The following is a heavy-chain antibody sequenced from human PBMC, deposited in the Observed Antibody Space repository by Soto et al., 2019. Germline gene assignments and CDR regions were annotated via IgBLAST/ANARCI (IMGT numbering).Heavy chain of an antibody. CDR2: IYYSGST. V-gene: IGHV4-59*01. CDR1: GGSISSYY. J-gene: IGHJ5*02. CDR3: ARDLEEYSSSS. D-gene: IGHD6-6*01. Sequence: SETLSLTCTVSGGSISSYYWSWIRQPPGKGLEWIGYIYYSGSTNYNPSLKSRVTISVDTSKNQFSLKLSSVTAADTAVYYCARDLEEYSSSSWGQGTLVTVSS.